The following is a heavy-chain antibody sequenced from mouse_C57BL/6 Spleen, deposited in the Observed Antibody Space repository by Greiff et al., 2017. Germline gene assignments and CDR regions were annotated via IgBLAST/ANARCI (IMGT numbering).Heavy chain of an antibody. CDR2: ISSGSSTI. J-gene: IGHJ3*01. CDR1: GFTFSDYG. Sequence: EVKLVESGGGLVKPGGSLKLSCAASGFTFSDYGMHWVRQAPEKGLEWVAYISSGSSTIYYADTVKGRVTISRDNAKNTLFLQMTSLRSEDTAMYYCARSPAGYYVWFAYWGQGTLVTVSA. CDR3: ARSPAGYYVWFAY. D-gene: IGHD2-3*01. V-gene: IGHV5-17*01.